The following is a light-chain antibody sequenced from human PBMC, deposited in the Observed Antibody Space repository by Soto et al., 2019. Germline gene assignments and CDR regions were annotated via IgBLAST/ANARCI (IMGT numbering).Light chain of an antibody. CDR1: QSLSSSY. CDR2: GTP. Sequence: EIVLTQSPGTLSLSPGERATLSCRASQSLSSSYLAWYQQKPGQAPRLLPYGTPNRATGIPDRFSGSGSGTDFTLTISRLEPEDFAVYYCQQYGSSGTFGQGTKVDIK. CDR3: QQYGSSGT. V-gene: IGKV3-20*01. J-gene: IGKJ1*01.